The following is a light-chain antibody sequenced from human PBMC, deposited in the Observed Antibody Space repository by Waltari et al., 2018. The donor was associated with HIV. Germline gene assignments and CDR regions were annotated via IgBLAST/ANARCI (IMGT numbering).Light chain of an antibody. J-gene: IGLJ1*01. Sequence: QSALTQPASVSGSPGQSITISCTGTSSNVGRDELVYWYQQHQGEAPKLIIYEVTKRPSGVSNRFSGSKSGNTASLTISGLQAEDEADYYCCSCPRSGIRYVFGTGTKVTVL. CDR2: EVT. V-gene: IGLV2-23*02. CDR3: CSCPRSGIRYV. CDR1: SSNVGRDEL.